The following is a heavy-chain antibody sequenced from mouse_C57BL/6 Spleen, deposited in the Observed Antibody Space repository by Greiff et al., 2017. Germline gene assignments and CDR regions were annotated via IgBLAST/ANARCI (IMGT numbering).Heavy chain of an antibody. J-gene: IGHJ1*03. Sequence: VQLQQPGPELVKPGASVKLSCKASGYTFTSYWMHWVKQRPGQGLEWIGNINPSNGGTNYNEKFKSKATLTVDKSSSTAYMQLSSLTSEDSAVYYCARRTVGGDYWYFDVWGTGTTVTVSS. V-gene: IGHV1-53*01. CDR1: GYTFTSYW. D-gene: IGHD1-1*01. CDR3: ARRTVGGDYWYFDV. CDR2: INPSNGGT.